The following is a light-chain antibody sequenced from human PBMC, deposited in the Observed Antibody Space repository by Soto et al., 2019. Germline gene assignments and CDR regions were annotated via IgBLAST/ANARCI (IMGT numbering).Light chain of an antibody. CDR1: QSVSSK. CDR2: GVS. CDR3: QQYNNWPHT. V-gene: IGKV3-15*01. J-gene: IGKJ2*01. Sequence: EILMTQSPATLSVSPGERATLSCRASQSVSSKLAWFQQKPGQAPSLLIYGVSTRATGVPVRFSGSGSGTEFTLTINSLQSEDFAVYYCQQYNNWPHTFGQGTKVDIE.